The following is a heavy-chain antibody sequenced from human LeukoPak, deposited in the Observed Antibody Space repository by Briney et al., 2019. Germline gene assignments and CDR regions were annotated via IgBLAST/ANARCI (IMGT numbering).Heavy chain of an antibody. D-gene: IGHD3-22*01. Sequence: GRSLRLSCAASGFTFSSYGMHWVRQAQGKGLEWVAVICYDGSNKYYADSVKGRFTISRDNSKNTLYLQMNSLRAEDTAVYYCAKGPPTYYYDSSGYRFDYWGQGTLVTVSS. CDR1: GFTFSSYG. CDR3: AKGPPTYYYDSSGYRFDY. CDR2: ICYDGSNK. V-gene: IGHV3-33*06. J-gene: IGHJ4*02.